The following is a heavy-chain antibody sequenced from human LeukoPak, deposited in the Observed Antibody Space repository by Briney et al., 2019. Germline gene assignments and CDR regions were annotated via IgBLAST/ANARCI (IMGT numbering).Heavy chain of an antibody. Sequence: PGGSLRLSCAASGFTFSSYSMNWVRQAPGKGLEWVSSISSSSSYIYYADSVKGRFTISRDNAKNSLYLQMNSLRAEDTAVYYCARGYSSRTWFDPWGQGTLVTVSS. V-gene: IGHV3-21*01. D-gene: IGHD6-13*01. CDR1: GFTFSSYS. CDR3: ARGYSSRTWFDP. J-gene: IGHJ5*02. CDR2: ISSSSSYI.